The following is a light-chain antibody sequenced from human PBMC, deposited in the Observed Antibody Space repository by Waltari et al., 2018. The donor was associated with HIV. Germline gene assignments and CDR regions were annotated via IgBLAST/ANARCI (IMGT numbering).Light chain of an antibody. J-gene: IGLJ2*01. CDR1: SSYGGSYNR. V-gene: IGLV2-18*02. Sequence: QSALTQPPSVSGSPGQSVTLPCTGTSSYGGSYNRFSLYPQPPGTAPKLMIYEVSNRPSGVPERFSGSKSGNTASLTISGLQAEDEADYYCSSYTSSSTPVVFGGGTKLTVL. CDR2: EVS. CDR3: SSYTSSSTPVV.